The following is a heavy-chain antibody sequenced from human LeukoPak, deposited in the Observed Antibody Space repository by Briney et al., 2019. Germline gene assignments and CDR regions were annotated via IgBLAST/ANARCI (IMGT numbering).Heavy chain of an antibody. CDR1: GFTFSSSG. Sequence: PGGSLRLSCAASGFTFSSSGMQWVRQAPGKGLEWVALIWYDGSKKYYADSVKGRFTISRDDSKNTLWLQMNSLRAEDTAVHYCARDKGNYDSGTSHFDYWGQGTLVTVSS. CDR2: IWYDGSKK. D-gene: IGHD3-10*01. J-gene: IGHJ4*02. V-gene: IGHV3-33*01. CDR3: ARDKGNYDSGTSHFDY.